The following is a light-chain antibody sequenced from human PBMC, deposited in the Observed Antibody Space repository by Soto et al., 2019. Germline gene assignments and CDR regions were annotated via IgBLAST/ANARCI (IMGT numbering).Light chain of an antibody. CDR1: KLGDKY. V-gene: IGLV3-1*01. CDR3: QAWDSSIGV. Sequence: SSELTQPPSVSVSPGQTASITCSGDKLGDKYACWYQQKPCQSPVLVIYQDSKRPSGIPERFSGSNSGNTATLTISGTQAMDEADYYCQAWDSSIGVFGGGTKVTVL. J-gene: IGLJ2*01. CDR2: QDS.